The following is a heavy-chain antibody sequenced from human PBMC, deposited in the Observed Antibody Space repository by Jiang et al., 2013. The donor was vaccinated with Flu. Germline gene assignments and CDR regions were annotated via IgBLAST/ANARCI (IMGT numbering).Heavy chain of an antibody. CDR2: LGPGRDH. Sequence: VSGASISSYYVALDPARPAGKGLEWSRAYLGPGRDHQYTPPHKSRVTVSVDTSKNQFSLEMTSVTAADTAVYYCVGDPPDGVAVFYVWGPGTMVTVSS. J-gene: IGHJ3*01. V-gene: IGHV4-4*07. CDR3: VGDPPDGVAVFYV. CDR1: GASISSYY. D-gene: IGHD6-19*01.